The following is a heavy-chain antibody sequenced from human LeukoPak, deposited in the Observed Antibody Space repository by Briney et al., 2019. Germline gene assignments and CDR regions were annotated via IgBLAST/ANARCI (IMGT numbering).Heavy chain of an antibody. CDR3: AKDDAWLQYGN. CDR1: GYTFPSNG. CDR2: ISAYNGNT. J-gene: IGHJ4*02. D-gene: IGHD5-24*01. V-gene: IGHV1-18*01. Sequence: GSVKVSSKASGYTFPSNGISWVRRAPGQGLAWMGWISAYNGNTNYAQKLQGRVTMTTDTSTSTAYMELRSLRSDDTAVYYCAKDDAWLQYGNWGRGTLVTVSS.